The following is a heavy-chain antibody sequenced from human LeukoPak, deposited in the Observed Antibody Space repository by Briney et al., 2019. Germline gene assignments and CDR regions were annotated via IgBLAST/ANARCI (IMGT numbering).Heavy chain of an antibody. CDR1: GSGFTFGNLG. CDR3: VKDGGNIYNWFDT. CDR2: ISGSADTK. V-gene: IGHV3-43*02. D-gene: IGHD2/OR15-2a*01. Sequence: TGGSLRLSCGASGSGFTFGNLGMSWVRQAPGRGLEWVSLISGSADTKYYSDSVKGRFTISRDNTKNSLFLQMNSLRTEDTAWYYCVKDGGNIYNWFDTWGQGSLVTVSS. J-gene: IGHJ5*02.